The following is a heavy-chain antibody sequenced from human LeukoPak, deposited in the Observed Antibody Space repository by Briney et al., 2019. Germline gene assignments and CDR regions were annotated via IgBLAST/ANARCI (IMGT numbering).Heavy chain of an antibody. CDR2: IYTSGST. V-gene: IGHV4-4*07. CDR1: GGSISSYF. J-gene: IGHJ6*03. D-gene: IGHD3-3*01. Sequence: SETLSLTXTVSGGSISSYFWSWIRQPAGKGLEWIGRIYTSGSTNYNPSLKSRVTMSVDTSKNQFSLKLSSVTAADTAVYYCARVMAIWSGPYYYYYMDVWGKGTTVTVSS. CDR3: ARVMAIWSGPYYYYYMDV.